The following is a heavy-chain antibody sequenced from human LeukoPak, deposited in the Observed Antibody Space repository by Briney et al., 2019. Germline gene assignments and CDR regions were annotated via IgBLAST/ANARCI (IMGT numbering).Heavy chain of an antibody. J-gene: IGHJ4*02. CDR3: ASYSYYYDSSGYFDY. V-gene: IGHV4-30-4*01. Sequence: SQTLSLTCTVSGGSISSGDYYWSWIRQPPGKGLEWIGYIYYSGSTYYNPSLKSRVTISVDTSKNQFSLKLSSVTAADTAVYYCASYSYYYDSSGYFDYWGQGTLVTVS. CDR2: IYYSGST. CDR1: GGSISSGDYY. D-gene: IGHD3-22*01.